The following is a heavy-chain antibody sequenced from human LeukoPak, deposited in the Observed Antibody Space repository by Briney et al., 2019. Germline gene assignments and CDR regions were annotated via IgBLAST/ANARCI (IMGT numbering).Heavy chain of an antibody. J-gene: IGHJ4*02. CDR3: ARDKYCTGRDCCGGSKFDY. V-gene: IGHV3-7*01. CDR1: GFTFSDYW. CDR2: IKQDGSEK. Sequence: GGSLRLSCAVSGFTFSDYWMSWVRQAPGEGLEWVANIKQDGSEKYYVDSVKGRFTISRDIAQNSVDLQMNSLRAEDTAVYYCARDKYCTGRDCCGGSKFDYWGQGTLVTVSS. D-gene: IGHD2-8*02.